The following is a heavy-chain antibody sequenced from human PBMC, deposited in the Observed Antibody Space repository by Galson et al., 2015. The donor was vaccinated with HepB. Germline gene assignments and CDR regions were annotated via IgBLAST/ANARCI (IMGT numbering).Heavy chain of an antibody. CDR2: ISSSSSYT. CDR1: GFTFSDYY. J-gene: IGHJ6*02. Sequence: SLRLSCAASGFTFSDYYMSWIRQAPGKGLEWVSYISSSSSYTNYADSVKGRFTISRDNAKNSLYLQMNSLRAEDTAVYYCARYSGYDWGSEYYYGMDVWGQGTTVTVSS. D-gene: IGHD5-12*01. V-gene: IGHV3-11*06. CDR3: ARYSGYDWGSEYYYGMDV.